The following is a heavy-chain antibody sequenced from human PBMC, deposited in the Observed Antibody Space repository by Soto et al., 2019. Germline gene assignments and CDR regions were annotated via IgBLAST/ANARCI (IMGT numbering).Heavy chain of an antibody. CDR3: GRSPRRVDGKWYVDY. CDR2: ILHTGHT. J-gene: IGHJ4*02. Sequence: QVQLQESGPGLVKPSGTLSLSCGVSGDSFSSSNWWTWIRQPPGKGLEWIWDILHTGHTDLSPSLSSRITISIDTSKKEFSLKMTSVTAADTAVYYCGRSPRRVDGKWYVDYWGPGALVIVAS. CDR1: GDSFSSSNW. V-gene: IGHV4-4*02. D-gene: IGHD2-15*01.